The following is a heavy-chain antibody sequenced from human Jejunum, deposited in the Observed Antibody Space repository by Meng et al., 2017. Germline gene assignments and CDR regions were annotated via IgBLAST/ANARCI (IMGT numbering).Heavy chain of an antibody. V-gene: IGHV2-5*02. CDR3: AHRLGPSGGSWDVGYFDH. J-gene: IGHJ4*02. Sequence: SGPTLVKPPQTLTLTCSLSGFSLGTSGVGVGWVRQPPGKALEHLALIYWDSDKRYNPSLKSRLTIAKGTSNSHVVLMMTNMDPVDTATYYCAHRLGPSGGSWDVGYFDHWGQGIPVTVSS. CDR2: IYWDSDK. CDR1: GFSLGTSGVG. D-gene: IGHD1-1*01.